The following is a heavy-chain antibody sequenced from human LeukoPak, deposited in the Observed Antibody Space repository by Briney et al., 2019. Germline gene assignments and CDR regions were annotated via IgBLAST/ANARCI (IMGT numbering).Heavy chain of an antibody. V-gene: IGHV3-74*01. CDR1: GFTFSSYW. CDR2: INSDGSST. CDR3: AREEDIVVVTAMVDY. Sequence: GGSLRLSWAASGFTFSSYWMHWVRQAPGKGLVWVSRINSDGSSTSYADSVKGRFTISRDNAKNTLYLQMNSLRAEDTAVYYCAREEDIVVVTAMVDYWGQGTLVTVSS. D-gene: IGHD2-21*02. J-gene: IGHJ4*02.